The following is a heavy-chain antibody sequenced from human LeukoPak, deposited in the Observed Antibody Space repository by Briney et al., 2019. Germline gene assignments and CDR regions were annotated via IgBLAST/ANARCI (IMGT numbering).Heavy chain of an antibody. CDR3: ARGVHDYGDYPNWFDP. Sequence: GGSLRLSCAASRFTFSSYGMHWVRQAPGKGLEWVAVIWYDGSNKYYADSVKGRFTISRDNSKNTLYLQMNSLRAEDTAVYYCARGVHDYGDYPNWFDPWGQGTLVTVSS. J-gene: IGHJ5*02. D-gene: IGHD4-17*01. V-gene: IGHV3-33*01. CDR2: IWYDGSNK. CDR1: RFTFSSYG.